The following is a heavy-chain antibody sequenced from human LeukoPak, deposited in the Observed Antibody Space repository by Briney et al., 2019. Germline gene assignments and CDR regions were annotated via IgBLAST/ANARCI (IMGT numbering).Heavy chain of an antibody. J-gene: IGHJ4*02. CDR2: VSPDGRST. CDR3: AKVDGTGNSVFDY. V-gene: IGHV3-74*01. D-gene: IGHD2-8*02. Sequence: GGSLRLSCSASGFIFNNSWMHWVRQAPGKGLVWISRVSPDGRSTNYADSVKGRFTISRDNAKNTLYLQMNSLSAEDTAIYYCAKVDGTGNSVFDYWGQGTLVPVSS. CDR1: GFIFNNSW.